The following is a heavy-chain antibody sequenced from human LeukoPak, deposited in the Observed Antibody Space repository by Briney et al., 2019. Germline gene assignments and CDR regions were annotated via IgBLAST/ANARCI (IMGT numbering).Heavy chain of an antibody. J-gene: IGHJ4*02. V-gene: IGHV4-31*03. Sequence: PSETLSLTCTVSGGSISSGGYYWSWIRQHPGKGLEWIGYVYYSGSTYYNPSLKSRVTISVDTSNNQFSLKLSSVTAADTAVYYCARAPPGIAVAGSYYFDYWGQGPLVTVSS. CDR3: ARAPPGIAVAGSYYFDY. CDR1: GGSISSGGYY. D-gene: IGHD6-19*01. CDR2: VYYSGST.